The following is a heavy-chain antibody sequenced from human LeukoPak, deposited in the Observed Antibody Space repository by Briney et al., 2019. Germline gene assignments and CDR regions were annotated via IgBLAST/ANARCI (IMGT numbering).Heavy chain of an antibody. Sequence: ASVTVSCKASGYTFTSYDINWVRQAPGQGLEWMGWMNPNSGNTGYAQKFQGRVTMTRNTSISTAYMELSGLRSEDTAVYYCARGGEPKGRYYYYGMDVWGQGTTVTVSS. D-gene: IGHD1-14*01. CDR3: ARGGEPKGRYYYYGMDV. V-gene: IGHV1-8*01. CDR2: MNPNSGNT. CDR1: GYTFTSYD. J-gene: IGHJ6*02.